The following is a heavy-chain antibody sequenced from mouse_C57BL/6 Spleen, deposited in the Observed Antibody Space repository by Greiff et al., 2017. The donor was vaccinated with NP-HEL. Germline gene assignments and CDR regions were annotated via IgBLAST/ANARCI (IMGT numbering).Heavy chain of an antibody. D-gene: IGHD2-1*01. J-gene: IGHJ1*03. V-gene: IGHV1-54*01. CDR1: GYAFTNYL. Sequence: QVQLQQSGAELVRPGTSVKVSCKASGYAFTNYLIEWVKQRPGQGLEWIGVINPGSGGTNYNEKFKGKATLAADKSSSTAYMQLSSLTSEDSAVYFCARSLYYGNWYFDVWGTGTTVTVSS. CDR3: ARSLYYGNWYFDV. CDR2: INPGSGGT.